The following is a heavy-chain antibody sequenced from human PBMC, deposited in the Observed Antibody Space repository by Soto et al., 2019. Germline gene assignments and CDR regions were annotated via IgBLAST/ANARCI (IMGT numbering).Heavy chain of an antibody. D-gene: IGHD2-2*01. V-gene: IGHV1-46*01. CDR3: ASSPRAYCSSTSCYPLH. Sequence: ASVKVSCKASGYTFTSYYIHWVRQAPGQGLEWMGIINPSGGPTTYAQKFQGRVTMTTDTSTSTAYMELRSLRSDDTAVYYCASSPRAYCSSTSCYPLHWGQGTLVTVSS. CDR2: INPSGGPT. CDR1: GYTFTSYY. J-gene: IGHJ4*02.